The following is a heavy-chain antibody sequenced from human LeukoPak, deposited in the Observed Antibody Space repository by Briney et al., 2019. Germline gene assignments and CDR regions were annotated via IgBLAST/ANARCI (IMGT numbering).Heavy chain of an antibody. J-gene: IGHJ5*02. CDR3: AKDGYCSSTSCPGLNWFDP. D-gene: IGHD2-2*01. V-gene: IGHV3-23*01. Sequence: GGSLRLSCAASGFIFSNYAMRWVRQAPGKGLEWVSAISGSGGSTYYADSVKGRFTISRDNSKNTLYLQMNSLRAEDTAVYYCAKDGYCSSTSCPGLNWFDPWGQGTLVTVSS. CDR2: ISGSGGST. CDR1: GFIFSNYA.